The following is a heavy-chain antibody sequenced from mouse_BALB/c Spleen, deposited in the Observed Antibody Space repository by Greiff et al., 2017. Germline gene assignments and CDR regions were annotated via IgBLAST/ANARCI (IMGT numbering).Heavy chain of an antibody. CDR2: IWAGGST. V-gene: IGHV2-9*02. D-gene: IGHD2-4*01. J-gene: IGHJ3*01. CDR3: AREGTMITTGVAY. CDR1: GFSLTSYG. Sequence: VQRVESGPGLVAPSQSLSITCTVSGFSLTSYGVHWVRQPPGKGLEWLGVIWAGGSTNYNSALMSRLSISKDNSKSQVFLKMNSLQTDDTAMYYCAREGTMITTGVAYWGQGTLVTVSA.